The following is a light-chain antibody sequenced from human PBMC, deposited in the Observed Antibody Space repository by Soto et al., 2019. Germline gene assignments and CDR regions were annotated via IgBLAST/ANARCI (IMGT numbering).Light chain of an antibody. J-gene: IGKJ1*01. CDR1: QSVSNNY. Sequence: EIVLTQSPGTLSLSPGEIATLSCRASQSVSNNYLAWYQQKPGQAPRLLIYGASNRATGIPDRFSGSGSGTDFTLTISRLEPEDCAVYYCQQYGSSGTFGQGTKVEIK. CDR2: GAS. CDR3: QQYGSSGT. V-gene: IGKV3-20*01.